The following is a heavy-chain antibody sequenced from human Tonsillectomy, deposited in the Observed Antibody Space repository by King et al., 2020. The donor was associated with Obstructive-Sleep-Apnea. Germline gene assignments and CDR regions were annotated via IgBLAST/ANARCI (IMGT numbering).Heavy chain of an antibody. CDR2: IYWDDDT. V-gene: IGHV2-5*02. Sequence: TLKESGPTLVKPTQTLTLTCTFSGFXLXTSGVGVSXIRQPPGKALEWLALIYWDDDTRYNPSLKSSLTITTDTSKNQVFLTMTNMDPEDTATYYCSHRXXCGSXSFLCLDNXGPGTXVTVSS. CDR1: GFXLXTSGVG. D-gene: IGHD2-2*03. J-gene: IGHJ1*01. CDR3: SHRXXCGSXSFLCLDN.